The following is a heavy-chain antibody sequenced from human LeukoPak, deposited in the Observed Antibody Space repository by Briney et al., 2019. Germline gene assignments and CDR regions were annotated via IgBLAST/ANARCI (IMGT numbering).Heavy chain of an antibody. CDR3: ARGGYGSGTYYNWWFDP. J-gene: IGHJ5*02. CDR1: GGSISSYY. D-gene: IGHD3-10*01. Sequence: SETLSPTCTVSGGSISSYYWSWIRQPAGRGLEWIGRIYTSGSTNYNPSLKSRVTMSVDTSKNQFSLRLSSVTAADTAVYYCARGGYGSGTYYNWWFDPWGQGTLVTVSS. V-gene: IGHV4-4*07. CDR2: IYTSGST.